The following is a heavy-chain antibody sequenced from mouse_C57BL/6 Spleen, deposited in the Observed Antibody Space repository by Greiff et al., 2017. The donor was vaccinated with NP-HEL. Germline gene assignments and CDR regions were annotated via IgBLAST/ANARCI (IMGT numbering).Heavy chain of an antibody. V-gene: IGHV1-81*01. J-gene: IGHJ1*03. CDR2: IYPRSGNT. Sequence: VQLQQSGAELARPGASVKLSCKASGYTFTSYGISWVKQRTGQGLAWICEIYPRSGNTYYNEKFKGKATLTADKSSSTAYMELRSLTSEDSAVYFCARSYGSSNWYFDVWGTGTTVTVSS. CDR1: GYTFTSYG. D-gene: IGHD1-1*01. CDR3: ARSYGSSNWYFDV.